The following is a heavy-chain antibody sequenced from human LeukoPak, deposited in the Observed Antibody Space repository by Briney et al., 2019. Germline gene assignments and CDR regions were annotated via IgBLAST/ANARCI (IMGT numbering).Heavy chain of an antibody. J-gene: IGHJ4*02. CDR1: GGTFSSYA. D-gene: IGHD1-26*01. CDR2: IIPIFGTA. Sequence: GASVKVSCKASGGTFSSYAISWVRQAPGQGLEWMGGIIPIFGTANYAQKFQGRVTITADESTSTAYMELSSLRSEDTAVYYCARDLGGATRYFDYRGQGTLVTVSS. V-gene: IGHV1-69*13. CDR3: ARDLGGATRYFDY.